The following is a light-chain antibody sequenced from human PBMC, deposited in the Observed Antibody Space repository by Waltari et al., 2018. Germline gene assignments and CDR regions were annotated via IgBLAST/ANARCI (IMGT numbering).Light chain of an antibody. V-gene: IGLV1-44*01. Sequence: QSVLTQPPSASGTPGQRVTISCSGSSSNIGRNTVNWYQQLPGTAPKLLIYSNNQWPSGVPDRFSDSKSGTSASLAISGLQSEDEADYYCAAWDDSLNVLFGGGTKLTVL. J-gene: IGLJ2*01. CDR3: AAWDDSLNVL. CDR2: SNN. CDR1: SSNIGRNT.